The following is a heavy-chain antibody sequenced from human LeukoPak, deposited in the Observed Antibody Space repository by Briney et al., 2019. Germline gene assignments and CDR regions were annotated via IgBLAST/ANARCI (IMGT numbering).Heavy chain of an antibody. V-gene: IGHV4-61*08. CDR1: GGSVSSNGHY. CDR2: IFNRGST. CDR3: ARESRYYYDSSGYFNY. Sequence: PSETLSLTCTVSGGSVSSNGHYWNWIRQPPGKGLEWIGYIFNRGSTNYNPSLKSRVTISVDTANNQFSLRLSSVTAADTAVYYCARESRYYYDSSGYFNYWGQGTLVTVSS. J-gene: IGHJ4*02. D-gene: IGHD3-22*01.